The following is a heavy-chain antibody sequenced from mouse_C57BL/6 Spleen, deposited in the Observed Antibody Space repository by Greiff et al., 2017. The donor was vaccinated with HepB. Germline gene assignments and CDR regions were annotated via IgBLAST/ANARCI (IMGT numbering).Heavy chain of an antibody. CDR3: TKEAYYDYDEGYFDV. CDR1: GYTFTSYW. D-gene: IGHD2-4*01. V-gene: IGHV1-5*01. CDR2: IYPGNSDT. J-gene: IGHJ1*03. Sequence: VQLQQSGTVLARPGASVKMSCKTSGYTFTSYWMHWVKQRPGQGLEWIGAIYPGNSDTSYNQKFKGKAKLTAVTSASTAYMELSSLTNEDSAVYYCTKEAYYDYDEGYFDVWGTGTTVTVSS.